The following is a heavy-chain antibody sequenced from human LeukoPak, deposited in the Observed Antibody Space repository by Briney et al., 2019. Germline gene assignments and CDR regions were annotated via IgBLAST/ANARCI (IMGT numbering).Heavy chain of an antibody. CDR3: AAMMGSYYFDY. V-gene: IGHV3-21*05. J-gene: IGHJ4*02. CDR2: ISSSSSYT. D-gene: IGHD3-22*01. Sequence: GGSLRLSCAASGFTFSSYGMHWVRQAPGKGLEWVSYISSSSSYTNYADSVKGRFTISRDNAKNSLYLQMNSLRAEDTAVYYCAAMMGSYYFDYWGQGTLVTVSS. CDR1: GFTFSSYG.